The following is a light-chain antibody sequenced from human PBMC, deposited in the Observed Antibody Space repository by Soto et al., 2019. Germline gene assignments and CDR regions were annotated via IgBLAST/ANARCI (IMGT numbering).Light chain of an antibody. CDR3: LQVQQTGT. CDR2: VGS. V-gene: IGKV2-28*01. CDR1: QSLLHSNGYNY. J-gene: IGKJ4*01. Sequence: DIVMTQSPLSLPVTPGEPASISCRSSQSLLHSNGYNYLDWYLQKPGQSPQLLIYVGSNRASGAPDRYRASGSGEDSTLKISGVRTGDVGVYYCLQVQQTGTFGGGTKVDIK.